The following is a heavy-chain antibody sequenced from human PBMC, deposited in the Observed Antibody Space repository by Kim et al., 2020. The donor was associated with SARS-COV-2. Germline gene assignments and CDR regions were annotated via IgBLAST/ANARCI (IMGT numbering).Heavy chain of an antibody. CDR1: GFTFSSYS. CDR2: ISSSSSTI. D-gene: IGHD2-2*02. V-gene: IGHV3-48*04. J-gene: IGHJ6*02. CDR3: ARESVVNIVAVPAAKPRKQGVDYYYYGMDV. Sequence: GGSLRLSCAASGFTFSSYSMNWVRQAPGKGLEWVSYISSSSSTIYYADSVKGRFTISRDNAKNSLYLQMNSLRAEDMAVYYCARESVVNIVAVPAAKPRKQGVDYYYYGMDVWGQGTTVTVSS.